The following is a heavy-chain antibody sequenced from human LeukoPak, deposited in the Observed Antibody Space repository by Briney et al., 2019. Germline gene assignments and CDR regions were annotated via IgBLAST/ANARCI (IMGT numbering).Heavy chain of an antibody. J-gene: IGHJ4*02. CDR3: AKDLADTAMVHQIDY. V-gene: IGHV4-39*02. CDR1: GGSISSSSYY. Sequence: SETLSLTCTVSGGSISSSSYYWGWIRQPPGKGLEWIGSIYYSGSTYYNPSLKSRVTISVDTSKNQFSLKLSSVTAADTAAYYCAKDLADTAMVHQIDYWGQGTLVTVSS. D-gene: IGHD5-18*01. CDR2: IYYSGST.